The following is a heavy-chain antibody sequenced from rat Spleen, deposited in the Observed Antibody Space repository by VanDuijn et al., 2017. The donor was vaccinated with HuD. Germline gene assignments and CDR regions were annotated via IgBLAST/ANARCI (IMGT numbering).Heavy chain of an antibody. CDR2: ISPGGVST. Sequence: EVQLVESGGGLVQPGRSLKLSCVASGFTFSNYGMHWIRQAPTKGLEWVTSISPGGVSTFYRDSVKGRFTISRDNAKSTLYLQMNNLRSEDTATYYCARENYYSGDYWGQGVMVTVSS. D-gene: IGHD1-1*01. J-gene: IGHJ2*01. V-gene: IGHV5-19*01. CDR3: ARENYYSGDY. CDR1: GFTFSNYG.